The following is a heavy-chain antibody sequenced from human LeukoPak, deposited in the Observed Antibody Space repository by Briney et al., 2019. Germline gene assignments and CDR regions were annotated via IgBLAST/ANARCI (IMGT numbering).Heavy chain of an antibody. V-gene: IGHV4-59*01. D-gene: IGHD6-13*01. CDR1: GGAMSNYY. J-gene: IGHJ4*02. CDR3: ARGAAVVY. CDR2: IYYTGST. Sequence: SETLSLTCTVSGGAMSNYYWSWIRQPPGKGLEWIGYIYYTGSTNYNPSLKSRVTISVDTSKNQFSLKLSSVTAADTAVYFCARGAAVVYWGQGTLVTVSS.